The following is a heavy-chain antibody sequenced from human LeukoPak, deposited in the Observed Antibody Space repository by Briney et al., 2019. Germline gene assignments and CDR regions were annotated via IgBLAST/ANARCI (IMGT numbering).Heavy chain of an antibody. J-gene: IGHJ4*02. Sequence: SVKVSCKASGGTFSSYAISWVRQAPGQGFEWMGRIIPIFGTANYAQKFQGRVTITTDESTSTAYMELSSLRSEDTAVYYCASGHGDYVGYWGQGTLVTVSS. CDR3: ASGHGDYVGY. CDR2: IIPIFGTA. CDR1: GGTFSSYA. D-gene: IGHD4-17*01. V-gene: IGHV1-69*05.